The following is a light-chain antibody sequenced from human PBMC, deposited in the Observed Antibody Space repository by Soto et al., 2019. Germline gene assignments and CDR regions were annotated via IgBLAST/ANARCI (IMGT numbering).Light chain of an antibody. Sequence: DIHMTRSPSSLSASVIDIVTITFLASQSISSYLNWYQQKPGKAPKLLIYAASSLQSGVPSRFSGSGSGTDFTLTISSLQPEHFATYYCQQSYSTPLITFGQGTRLEI. V-gene: IGKV1-39*01. J-gene: IGKJ5*01. CDR2: AAS. CDR1: QSISSY. CDR3: QQSYSTPLIT.